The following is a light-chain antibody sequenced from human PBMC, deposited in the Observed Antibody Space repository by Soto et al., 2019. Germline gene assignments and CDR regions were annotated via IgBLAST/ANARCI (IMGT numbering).Light chain of an antibody. CDR1: KLGNEY. Sequence: SYELTQPPSVSVSPGQKASITCSGDKLGNEYVFWYQQRPGQSPVLVIYQHSMRPSGISARFSGSTSGNTATLTISGTQTADEADYYCQAWDSSIGVFGGGTKLTVL. V-gene: IGLV3-1*01. CDR3: QAWDSSIGV. J-gene: IGLJ3*02. CDR2: QHS.